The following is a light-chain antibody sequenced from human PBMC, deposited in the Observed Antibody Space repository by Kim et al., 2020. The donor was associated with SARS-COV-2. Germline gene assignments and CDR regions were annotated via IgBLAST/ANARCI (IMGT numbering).Light chain of an antibody. CDR3: NSRDSSGNHLV. J-gene: IGLJ2*01. V-gene: IGLV3-19*01. CDR1: SLRSYY. CDR2: GKN. Sequence: LAQTVRITCQGDSLRSYYASWYQQKPGQAPLLVIYGKNNRPSGIPDRFSGSSSGNTASLTITGAQAEDEADYYCNSRDSSGNHLVFGGGTKLTVL.